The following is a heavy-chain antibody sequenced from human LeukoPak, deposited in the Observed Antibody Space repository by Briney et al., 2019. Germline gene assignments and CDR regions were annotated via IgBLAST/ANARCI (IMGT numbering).Heavy chain of an antibody. CDR3: ARRSDISASPNWFDP. J-gene: IGHJ5*02. CDR2: IHSDDSDT. CDR1: GYRFLNHW. V-gene: IGHV5-51*01. D-gene: IGHD3-9*01. Sequence: GESLQISCKASGYRFLNHWIGWVRQMPGKGLEWMGIIHSDDSDTRYSASFRGHVTMSVDKSATTAYLQWDTLKASDTASYYCARRSDISASPNWFDPWGQGTLVSVSS.